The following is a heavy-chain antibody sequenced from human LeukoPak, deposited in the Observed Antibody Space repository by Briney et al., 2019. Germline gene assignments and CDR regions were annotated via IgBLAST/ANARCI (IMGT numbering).Heavy chain of an antibody. CDR2: ININSGNP. CDR3: ARETKDGHFDY. CDR1: GYTFSNYA. D-gene: IGHD5-24*01. Sequence: ASVKVSCKASGYTFSNYAVNRVRQAPGQGLEWMGWININSGNPTYAQDFTGRFVFSLDTSVSTAYLQISSLKAEDTAVYYCARETKDGHFDYWGQGTLVTVSS. V-gene: IGHV7-4-1*02. J-gene: IGHJ4*02.